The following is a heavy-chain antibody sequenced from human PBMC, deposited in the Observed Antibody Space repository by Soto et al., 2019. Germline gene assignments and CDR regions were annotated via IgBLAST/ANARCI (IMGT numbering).Heavy chain of an antibody. V-gene: IGHV1-2*02. D-gene: IGHD3-22*01. Sequence: GASVKVSCKASGYTFTGYYMHWVRQAPGQGLEWMGWINPNSGVTKYAQKFQGRVTMTRDTSISTAYMELSSLRSDGTAVYYCARGTGRSRYYYYYWGQGTLVTVS. CDR1: GYTFTGYY. CDR2: INPNSGVT. CDR3: ARGTGRSRYYYYY. J-gene: IGHJ4*02.